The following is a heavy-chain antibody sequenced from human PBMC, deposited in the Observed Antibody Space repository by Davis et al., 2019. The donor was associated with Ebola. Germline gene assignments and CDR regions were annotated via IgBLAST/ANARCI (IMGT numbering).Heavy chain of an antibody. CDR3: AREVIGHDY. Sequence: ASVKVSCKASGYTFTSYFMHWVRQAPGQGLEWMGWINAGNGNTKYSQKFQGRVTVTRDTSTSTVYMELNSLRFEDTAVYYCAREVIGHDYWGQGTLVSVSS. V-gene: IGHV1-3*01. J-gene: IGHJ4*02. CDR1: GYTFTSYF. D-gene: IGHD2-21*01. CDR2: INAGNGNT.